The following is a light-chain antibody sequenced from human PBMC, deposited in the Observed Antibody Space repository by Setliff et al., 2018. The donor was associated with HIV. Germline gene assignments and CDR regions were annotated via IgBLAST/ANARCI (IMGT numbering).Light chain of an antibody. Sequence: QSVLTQPPSVSGSPGQSVTISCTGTSSDIGVYNYVSWYQQHPGRAPELMIYDVNKRPSGVPVRFSGSKSGNAASLTISGLRAEDEADYYCCSYAGTYTYVFGTGTKVTVL. CDR2: DVN. V-gene: IGLV2-11*01. CDR3: CSYAGTYTYV. J-gene: IGLJ1*01. CDR1: SSDIGVYNY.